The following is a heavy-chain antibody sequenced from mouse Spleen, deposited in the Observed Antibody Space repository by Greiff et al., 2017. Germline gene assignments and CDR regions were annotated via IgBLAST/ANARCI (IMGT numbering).Heavy chain of an antibody. V-gene: IGHV1-5*01. J-gene: IGHJ3*01. D-gene: IGHD2-1*01. CDR2: IYPGNSDT. CDR3: TGGNSAWFAY. CDR1: GYSFTSYW. Sequence: EVQLQQSGTVLARPGASVKMSCKASGYSFTSYWMHWVKQRPGQGLEWIGAIYPGNSDTSYNQKFKGKAKLTAVTSASTAYMELSSLTNEDSAVYYCTGGNSAWFAYWGQGTLVTVSA.